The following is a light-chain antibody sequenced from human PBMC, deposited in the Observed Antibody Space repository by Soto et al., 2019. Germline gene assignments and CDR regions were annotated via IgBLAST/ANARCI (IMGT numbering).Light chain of an antibody. CDR1: SSNIGAGYD. Sequence: QSALTQPPSVSGAPGQRVTISCTGSSSNIGAGYDVNWYQQLPETAPRLLIFGDSNRPSGVPDRFSGSKSGTSASLVITGLQDDDEADYYCQSNDNGLSGSDVFGTGTKV. J-gene: IGLJ1*01. CDR3: QSNDNGLSGSDV. V-gene: IGLV1-40*01. CDR2: GDS.